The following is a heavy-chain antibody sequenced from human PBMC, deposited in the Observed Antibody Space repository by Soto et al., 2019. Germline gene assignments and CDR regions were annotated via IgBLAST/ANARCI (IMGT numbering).Heavy chain of an antibody. CDR1: GFTFSNYA. CDR2: ISGSGGST. J-gene: IGHJ4*02. Sequence: PGGSLRLSCAASGFTFSNYAMNWVRQAPGKGLEWVSSISGSGGSTSYADSVKGRFTTSRDSSKNTVYLQMNSLRVADTAVYYCAGSNGSFVRAFWGQGTQVTVSS. CDR3: AGSNGSFVRAF. D-gene: IGHD2-8*01. V-gene: IGHV3-23*01.